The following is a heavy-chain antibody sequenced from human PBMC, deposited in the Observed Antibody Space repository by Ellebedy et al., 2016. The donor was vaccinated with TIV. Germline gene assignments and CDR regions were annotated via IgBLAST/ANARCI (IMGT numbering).Heavy chain of an antibody. CDR2: ISRSGTTT. CDR1: GFTFSSYN. V-gene: IGHV3-48*04. D-gene: IGHD6-13*01. J-gene: IGHJ4*02. Sequence: PGGSLRLSCTASGFTFSSYNMNWVRQAPVKGLEWLAFISRSGTTTHYADSVKGRFSISRDNGKNLLFLQMSSLRAEDTAVYYCAPRDGSFTYRGQGALVSVSS. CDR3: APRDGSFTY.